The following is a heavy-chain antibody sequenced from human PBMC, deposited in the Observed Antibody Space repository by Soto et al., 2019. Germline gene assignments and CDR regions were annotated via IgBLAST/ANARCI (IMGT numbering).Heavy chain of an antibody. CDR3: ARDSYVSRTSHSGAFDI. J-gene: IGHJ3*02. CDR1: GFTFDSYW. CDR2: INTGGNEK. V-gene: IGHV3-7*01. Sequence: GGSLRLSCAASGFTFDSYWMSWVRQAPGRSLEWVANINTGGNEKYHVDSVEGRFDISRDNPKNTLYLQVNSLRAEDTAVYYCARDSYVSRTSHSGAFDIWGPGTMVTVSS. D-gene: IGHD3-16*01.